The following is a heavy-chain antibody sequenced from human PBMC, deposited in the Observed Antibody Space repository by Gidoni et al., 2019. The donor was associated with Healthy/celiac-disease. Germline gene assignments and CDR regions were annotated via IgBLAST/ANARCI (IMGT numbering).Heavy chain of an antibody. V-gene: IGHV3-53*01. CDR3: ARGDSSNYYYYYYMDV. J-gene: IGHJ6*03. Sequence: EVQLVESGGGLIQPGGSLRLSCAASGFTVSSNYMSLVRQAPGKGLEWVSVIYSGGSTYYADSVKGRFTISRDNSKNTLYLQMNSLRAEDTAVYYCARGDSSNYYYYYYMDVWGKGTTVTVSS. CDR1: GFTVSSNY. CDR2: IYSGGST. D-gene: IGHD6-19*01.